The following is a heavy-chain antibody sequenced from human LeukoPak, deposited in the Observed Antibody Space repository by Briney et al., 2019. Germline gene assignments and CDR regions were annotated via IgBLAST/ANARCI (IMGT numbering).Heavy chain of an antibody. V-gene: IGHV3-7*01. D-gene: IGHD6-19*01. CDR3: ARGDSGDWSFDP. CDR1: AFTFGSNW. CDR2: INPDGSVK. J-gene: IGHJ5*02. Sequence: GGSLRLSCVISAFTFGSNWMSWVRQAPGKGLEWVANINPDGSVKYYVDSVGGRFTISRDNAKNSLYLQMNSLRVEDTAVYFCARGDSGDWSFDPWDQGTLVTVSS.